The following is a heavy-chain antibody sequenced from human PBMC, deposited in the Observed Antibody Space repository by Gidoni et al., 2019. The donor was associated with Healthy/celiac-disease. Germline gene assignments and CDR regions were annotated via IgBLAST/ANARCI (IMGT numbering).Heavy chain of an antibody. D-gene: IGHD2-8*01. CDR2: ISSISSYI. CDR3: ARDVPDIVLMVYADDAFDI. CDR1: GFTFISYS. Sequence: EVQLVESGGGLVKPGGSLRLSCAASGFTFISYSMNWVRQAPGKGLEWVSSISSISSYIYYADSVKGRFTISRDNAKNSLYLQMNSLRAEDTAVYYCARDVPDIVLMVYADDAFDIWGQGTMVTVSS. J-gene: IGHJ3*02. V-gene: IGHV3-21*01.